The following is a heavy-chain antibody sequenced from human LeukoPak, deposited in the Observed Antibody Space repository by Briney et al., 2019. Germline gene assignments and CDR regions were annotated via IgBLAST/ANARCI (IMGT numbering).Heavy chain of an antibody. CDR3: ARGPSIAARPVVFYYYYYMDV. CDR1: GGSFSGYY. J-gene: IGHJ6*03. V-gene: IGHV4-34*01. Sequence: SETLSLTCAVYGGSFSGYYWSWIRQPPGKGLEWIGEINHSGSTNYNPSLKSRVTISVDTSKNQFSLKLSSVTAADTAVYYCARGPSIAARPVVFYYYYYMDVWGKGTTVTVSS. D-gene: IGHD6-6*01. CDR2: INHSGST.